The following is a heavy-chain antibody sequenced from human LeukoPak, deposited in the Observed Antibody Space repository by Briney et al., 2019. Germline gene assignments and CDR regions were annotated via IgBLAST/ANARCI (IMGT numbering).Heavy chain of an antibody. J-gene: IGHJ4*02. CDR3: ARQYYDILTGYPLYFDY. Sequence: PGGSLRLSCAASGFTFSSYEMNWVRQAPGKGLEWVSYISSSGSTIYYADSVKGRFTISRDNAKNSLYLQMNSLRAEDTAVYYCARQYYDILTGYPLYFDYWGQGTLVTVSS. CDR2: ISSSGSTI. CDR1: GFTFSSYE. V-gene: IGHV3-48*03. D-gene: IGHD3-9*01.